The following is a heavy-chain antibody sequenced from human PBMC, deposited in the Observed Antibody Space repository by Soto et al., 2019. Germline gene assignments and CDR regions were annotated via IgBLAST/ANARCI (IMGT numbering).Heavy chain of an antibody. CDR2: IYYSGST. CDR1: WGTXSSSGD. Sequence: SETLPLTETVAWGTXSSSGDRGRIRQPPGKGVEWRGSIYYSGSTYYNPSLKSRVTISVDTSKNQFSLKLSSVTAADTAVYYCARQPRGYSGYARLPKALFFGQGGWFDPWGQGTLVTVSS. CDR3: ARQPRGYSGYARLPKALFFGQGGWFDP. V-gene: IGHV4-39*01. J-gene: IGHJ5*02. D-gene: IGHD5-12*01.